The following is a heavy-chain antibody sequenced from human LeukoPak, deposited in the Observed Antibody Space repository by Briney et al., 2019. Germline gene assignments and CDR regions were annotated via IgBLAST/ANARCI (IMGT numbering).Heavy chain of an antibody. CDR3: ARSPIVVPAAPFWFDP. CDR1: GYTFTSYG. V-gene: IGHV1-18*01. J-gene: IGHJ5*02. D-gene: IGHD2-2*01. CDR2: ISAYNGNT. Sequence: ASVKVSCKASGYTFTSYGISWVRQAPGQGLEWMGWISAYNGNTNYAQKLQGRVTMTTDTSTSTAYMELRSLRSDDTAVYYCARSPIVVPAAPFWFDPWGQGTLVTVSS.